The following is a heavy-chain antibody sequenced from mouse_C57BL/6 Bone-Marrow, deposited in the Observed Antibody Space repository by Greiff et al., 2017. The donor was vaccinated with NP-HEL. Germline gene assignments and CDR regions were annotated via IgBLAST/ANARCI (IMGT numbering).Heavy chain of an antibody. V-gene: IGHV1-64*01. Sequence: VQLQHPGAELVKPGASVKLCCKASGYTFTSYWMHWVKQRPGQGLEWIGMIHPNSGSTNYNEKFKSKATLTVDKSSSTAYMQLSSLTSEDSAVYYCAKAPFSRAYWGQGTLVTVSA. CDR2: IHPNSGST. D-gene: IGHD3-2*02. CDR3: AKAPFSRAY. J-gene: IGHJ3*01. CDR1: GYTFTSYW.